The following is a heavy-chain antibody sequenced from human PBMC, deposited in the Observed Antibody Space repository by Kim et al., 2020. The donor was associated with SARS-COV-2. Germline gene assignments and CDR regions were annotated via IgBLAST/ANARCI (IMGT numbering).Heavy chain of an antibody. J-gene: IGHJ4*02. CDR1: GFTFSNYA. V-gene: IGHV3-30*18. D-gene: IGHD2-15*01. Sequence: GGSLRLSCAASGFTFSNYAMHWVRQAPGKGLEWMAVISHDGSKEYYADSVKGRFTISRDNSRNTLSLQMNSLRGEDTAVYSCAKDREYCSGGTFYNGFLDHWGQGTLVTVSS. CDR2: ISHDGSKE. CDR3: AKDREYCSGGTFYNGFLDH.